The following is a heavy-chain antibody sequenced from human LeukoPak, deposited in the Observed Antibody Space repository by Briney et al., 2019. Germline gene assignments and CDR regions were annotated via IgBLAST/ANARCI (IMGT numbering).Heavy chain of an antibody. Sequence: PGGSLRLSCAASGFTFSTYAMSWVRQIPGKGLEWVSAISGSDDGTYYADSVKGRFTISRDNSRNTLYLQMNTLRAEDTAVYYCASPYGTVVAPTRDAFDIWGQGTMVTVSS. CDR2: ISGSDDGT. V-gene: IGHV3-23*01. CDR1: GFTFSTYA. J-gene: IGHJ3*02. D-gene: IGHD2-2*01. CDR3: ASPYGTVVAPTRDAFDI.